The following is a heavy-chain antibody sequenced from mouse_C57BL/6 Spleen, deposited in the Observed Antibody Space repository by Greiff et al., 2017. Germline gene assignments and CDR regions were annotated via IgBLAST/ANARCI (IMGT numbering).Heavy chain of an antibody. CDR2: IYPGSGST. J-gene: IGHJ2*01. CDR1: GYTFTSYW. CDR3: AIYYGNHDYFDY. V-gene: IGHV1-55*01. D-gene: IGHD2-1*01. Sequence: VQLQQPGAELVKPGASVKMSCKASGYTFTSYWITWVKQRPGQGLEWIGDIYPGSGSTNYNEKFKSKATLTVDTSSSTAYMQLSSLTSEDSAVYYCAIYYGNHDYFDYWGQGTTLTVSS.